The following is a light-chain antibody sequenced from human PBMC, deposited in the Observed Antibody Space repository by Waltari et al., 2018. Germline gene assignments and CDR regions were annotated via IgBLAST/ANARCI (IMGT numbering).Light chain of an antibody. CDR2: WAS. J-gene: IGKJ4*01. CDR3: QQYYRTPRLT. V-gene: IGKV4-1*01. CDR1: QSVLYNSNNKNY. Sequence: DIVMTQSPDSLAVSLGERATINCKSSQSVLYNSNNKNYLAWYQQKPGQPPKLLITWASTRAAGGPDRGTGSGSGTDFPLTISSLQAEDVSFYYFQQYYRTPRLTFCGGT.